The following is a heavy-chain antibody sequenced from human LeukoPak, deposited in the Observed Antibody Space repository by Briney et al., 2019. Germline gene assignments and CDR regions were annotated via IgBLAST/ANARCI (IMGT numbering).Heavy chain of an antibody. Sequence: ASVKVSCKASGGTFSSYAISWVRQAPGQGLEWMGGIIPIFGTANYAQKFQGRVTITTDESTSTAYMELSSLRSEDTAVYYCARDQGSGSYPSYFDYRGQGTLVTVSS. D-gene: IGHD1-26*01. V-gene: IGHV1-69*05. CDR2: IIPIFGTA. CDR3: ARDQGSGSYPSYFDY. CDR1: GGTFSSYA. J-gene: IGHJ4*02.